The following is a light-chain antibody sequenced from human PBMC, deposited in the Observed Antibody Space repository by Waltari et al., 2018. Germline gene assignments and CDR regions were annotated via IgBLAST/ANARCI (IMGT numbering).Light chain of an antibody. CDR1: QSISSY. CDR2: DAS. J-gene: IGKJ3*01. V-gene: IGKV3-11*01. CDR3: QQRSNWPPFT. Sequence: EIVLTQSPGTLSLSPGERPTLSCRTSQSISSYLAWYQQKPGQAPRLLIYDASNRATGVPARFSGSGSGTDFTFTISSLEPEDFAVYYCQQRSNWPPFTFGPGTKVDIK.